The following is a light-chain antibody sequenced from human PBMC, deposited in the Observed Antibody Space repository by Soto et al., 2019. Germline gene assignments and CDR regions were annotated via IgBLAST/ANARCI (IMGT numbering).Light chain of an antibody. CDR1: QSVSSNY. CDR3: QQFVSSPPYT. J-gene: IGKJ2*01. CDR2: GSS. Sequence: EIVLTQSPGTLSLSPGERATLSCRASQSVSSNYLAWYQQKPGQAPRLLIYGSSNRATGIPDRFSGSVSGTDFTLTISRLKPEDFAVYYCQQFVSSPPYTFGQGTKLEIK. V-gene: IGKV3-20*01.